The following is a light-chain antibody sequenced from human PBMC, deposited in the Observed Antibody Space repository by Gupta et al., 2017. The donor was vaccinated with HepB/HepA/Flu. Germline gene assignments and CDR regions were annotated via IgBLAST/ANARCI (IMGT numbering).Light chain of an antibody. CDR2: WAS. CDR1: QSLLDRSNNKNH. J-gene: IGKJ2*01. Sequence: DIVMTQSPDSLAVSLGETATIHCKSSQSLLDRSNNKNHLAWYQQTPGQPPKLLIYWASTRESGVPDRFSGSGSGTDFTLTISGLQAEDVAVYYCQQQVGTPHTFGQGTKLEIK. V-gene: IGKV4-1*01. CDR3: QQQVGTPHT.